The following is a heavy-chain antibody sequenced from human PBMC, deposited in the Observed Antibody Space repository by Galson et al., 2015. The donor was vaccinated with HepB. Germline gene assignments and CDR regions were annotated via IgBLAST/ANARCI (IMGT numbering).Heavy chain of an antibody. Sequence: SLRLSCAASGFTFSSYWMSWVRQAPGKGLEWVANIKQDGSEKYYVDSVKGRFTISRDNAKNSLYLQMNSLRAEDTAVYYCAKETTEGRYCSGGSCYPLDYWGQGTLVTVSS. CDR3: AKETTEGRYCSGGSCYPLDY. CDR2: IKQDGSEK. CDR1: GFTFSSYW. D-gene: IGHD2-15*01. V-gene: IGHV3-7*03. J-gene: IGHJ4*02.